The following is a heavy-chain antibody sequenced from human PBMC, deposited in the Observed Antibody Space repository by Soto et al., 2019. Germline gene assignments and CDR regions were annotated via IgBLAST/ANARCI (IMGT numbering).Heavy chain of an antibody. J-gene: IGHJ5*02. CDR3: ARSTAVYCSGGSCYSSWFDP. D-gene: IGHD2-15*01. CDR1: GGTFSSYA. CDR2: IIPIFGTA. Sequence: VSCQASGGTFSSYAISWVRQAPGQGLEWMGGIIPIFGTANYAQKFQGRVTITADRSTSTAYMELSSLRSEDTAVYYCARSTAVYCSGGSCYSSWFDPWGQGTLVTVSS. V-gene: IGHV1-69*06.